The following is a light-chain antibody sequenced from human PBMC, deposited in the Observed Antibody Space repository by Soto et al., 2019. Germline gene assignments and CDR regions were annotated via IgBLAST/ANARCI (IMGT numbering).Light chain of an antibody. J-gene: IGKJ4*01. CDR2: GVS. CDR1: QGVTSN. Sequence: EIVMTQSPATLSVSPGERATLSCRASQGVTSNLAWYQQKPGQAPRLLMYGVSTRATGIPARFGGSGSATEFTLTISSLQSEDFAVYYCQQYSQWPLTFGGGTKV. CDR3: QQYSQWPLT. V-gene: IGKV3-15*01.